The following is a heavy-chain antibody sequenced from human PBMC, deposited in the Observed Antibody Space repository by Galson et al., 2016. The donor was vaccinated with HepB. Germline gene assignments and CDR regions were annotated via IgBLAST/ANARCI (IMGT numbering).Heavy chain of an antibody. CDR2: IIPIFGTT. CDR3: ARRAEHNWNDVWAFDY. V-gene: IGHV1-69*06. CDR1: GYTFNKYA. Sequence: SVKVSCKASGYTFNKYAIHWVRQAPGQGLEWMGGIIPIFGTTNYAQKFQGRVTITADKSTRTGYMEMTSLRSEDTGVYYCARRAEHNWNDVWAFDYWGQGTLVTVSS. D-gene: IGHD1-20*01. J-gene: IGHJ4*02.